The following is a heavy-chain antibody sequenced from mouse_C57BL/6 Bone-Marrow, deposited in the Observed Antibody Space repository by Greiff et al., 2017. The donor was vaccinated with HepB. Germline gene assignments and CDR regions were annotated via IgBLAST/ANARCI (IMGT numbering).Heavy chain of an antibody. Sequence: QVQLKESGAELVRPGTSVKMSCKASGYTFTNYWIGWAKQRPGHGLEWIGDIYPGGGYTNYNEKFKGKATLTADKSSSTAYMQFSSLTSEDSAIYYCARSLFYYYGSSPFAYWGQGTLVTVSA. CDR3: ARSLFYYYGSSPFAY. D-gene: IGHD1-1*01. V-gene: IGHV1-63*01. J-gene: IGHJ3*01. CDR1: GYTFTNYW. CDR2: IYPGGGYT.